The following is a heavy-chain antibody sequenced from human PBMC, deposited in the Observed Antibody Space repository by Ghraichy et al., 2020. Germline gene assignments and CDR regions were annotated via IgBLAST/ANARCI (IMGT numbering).Heavy chain of an antibody. CDR1: GFTFSAYS. Sequence: GGSLRLSCVGSGFTFSAYSMNWVRQSPGKGLEWVSYITSNSRTKSYGDSVKGRFTISRDNAQNSLYLQMNSLRDEDTAVYYCARASTVVRFFCFAGMDVWGQGTTVTVS. CDR2: ITSNSRTK. D-gene: IGHD4-23*01. CDR3: ARASTVVRFFCFAGMDV. V-gene: IGHV3-48*02. J-gene: IGHJ6*02.